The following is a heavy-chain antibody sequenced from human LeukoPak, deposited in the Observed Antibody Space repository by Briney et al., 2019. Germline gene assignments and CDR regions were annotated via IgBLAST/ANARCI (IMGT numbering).Heavy chain of an antibody. J-gene: IGHJ4*02. CDR2: ISSSSSYI. Sequence: GGSLRLSCAASGFTFSTYSMNWVRQAPGKGLEWVSSISSSSSYIYYADSVKGRFTISRDNAKNSLYLQMNSLRAEDTAVYYCAREGITNTFDYWGQGTLVTVSS. V-gene: IGHV3-21*01. D-gene: IGHD3-16*01. CDR3: AREGITNTFDY. CDR1: GFTFSTYS.